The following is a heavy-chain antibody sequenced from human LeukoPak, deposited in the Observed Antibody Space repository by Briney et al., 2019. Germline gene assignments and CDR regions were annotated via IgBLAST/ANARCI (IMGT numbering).Heavy chain of an antibody. Sequence: ASVKVSCKASGYTFTGYYMHWVRQAPGQGLEWMGWINPNSGGTNYAQKFQGRVTMTRDTSISTAYMELSRLRSDYTAVYYCARWGGDILTGYSPFDYWGQGTLVTVSS. J-gene: IGHJ4*02. V-gene: IGHV1-2*02. D-gene: IGHD3-9*01. CDR2: INPNSGGT. CDR3: ARWGGDILTGYSPFDY. CDR1: GYTFTGYY.